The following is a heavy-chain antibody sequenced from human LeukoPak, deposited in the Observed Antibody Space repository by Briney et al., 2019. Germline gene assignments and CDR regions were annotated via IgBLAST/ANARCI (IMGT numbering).Heavy chain of an antibody. D-gene: IGHD4-17*01. CDR1: GGTFSSYA. V-gene: IGHV1-2*02. Sequence: ASVKVSCKASGGTFSSYAISWVRQAPGQGLEWMGWINPNSGGTDYAQKFQGRVTMTRDTSISTAYMELSRLRSDDTALYYCARGDDNGDYEAIDWGQGTLVTVSS. CDR3: ARGDDNGDYEAID. J-gene: IGHJ4*02. CDR2: INPNSGGT.